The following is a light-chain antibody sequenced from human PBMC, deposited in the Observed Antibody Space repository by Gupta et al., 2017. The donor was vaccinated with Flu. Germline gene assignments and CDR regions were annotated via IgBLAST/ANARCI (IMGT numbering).Light chain of an antibody. V-gene: IGKV2-24*01. CDR3: RQVKQFPWT. J-gene: IGKJ1*01. CDR1: QSLVHTDGNTY. Sequence: DIELTQSPLSAPVILGQSAPISCKSSQSLVHTDGNTYLSWLHQRPGQPPRLLIYRISNRGSGVPDRFSGSGAATDFTLKITGVEAEDVGVYFCRQVKQFPWTFGQGTTVEIK. CDR2: RIS.